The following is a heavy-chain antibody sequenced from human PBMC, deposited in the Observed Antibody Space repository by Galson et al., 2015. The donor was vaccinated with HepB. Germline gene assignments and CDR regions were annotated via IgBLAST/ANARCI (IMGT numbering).Heavy chain of an antibody. CDR3: AKDGVGYASGSYYYMDV. CDR2: TSYDGSRK. J-gene: IGHJ6*03. Sequence: SLRLSCAASGSHFGSYAMHWLRQAPGKGLEWLAVTSYDGSRKLYADSVKGRFTISRDNSKNTVFLQMNSLGAEDTALYYCAKDGVGYASGSYYYMDVWGRGTTVTVSS. CDR1: GSHFGSYA. V-gene: IGHV3-30*18. D-gene: IGHD6-19*01.